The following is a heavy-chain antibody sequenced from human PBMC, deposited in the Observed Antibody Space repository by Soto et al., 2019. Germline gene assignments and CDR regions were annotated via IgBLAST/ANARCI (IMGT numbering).Heavy chain of an antibody. J-gene: IGHJ4*02. CDR1: GGSISSGGYY. Sequence: SETLSLTCTVSGGSISSGGYYWNWIRQHPGKGLEWFGCIYYTGSIYYNPSLQSRITLSLDTSNNQFSLKLRSVTAADTAVYYCASIPVAGPIRYFDYWGQGIFVTVSS. D-gene: IGHD6-19*01. CDR2: IYYTGSI. CDR3: ASIPVAGPIRYFDY. V-gene: IGHV4-31*03.